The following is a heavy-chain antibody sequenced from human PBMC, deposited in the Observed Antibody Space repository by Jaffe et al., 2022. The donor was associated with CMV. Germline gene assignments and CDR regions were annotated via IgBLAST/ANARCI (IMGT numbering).Heavy chain of an antibody. J-gene: IGHJ3*02. D-gene: IGHD7-27*01. V-gene: IGHV1-2*02. CDR3: AREGERTGELIGAFDI. CDR2: INPNSGGT. CDR1: GYTFTGYY. Sequence: QVQLVQSGAEVKKPGASVKVSCKASGYTFTGYYMHWVRQAPGQGLEWMGWINPNSGGTNYAQKFQGRVTMTRDTSISTAYMELSRLRSDDTAVYYCAREGERTGELIGAFDIWGQGTMVTVSS.